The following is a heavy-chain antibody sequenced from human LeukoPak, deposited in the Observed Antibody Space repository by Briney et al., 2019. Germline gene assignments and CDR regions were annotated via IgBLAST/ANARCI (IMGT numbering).Heavy chain of an antibody. Sequence: GASVKVSRKASGYTFNTYSTSWVRQAPGQGREWMGSISAYNGNTKYTQKFQDRGTMTPDTSTNTDSLKLRSLRSDDTAVYYCARDQYYSVWGSYRPYFVYWCQGTQVTVTS. CDR2: ISAYNGNT. CDR1: GYTFNTYS. D-gene: IGHD3-16*02. CDR3: ARDQYYSVWGSYRPYFVY. V-gene: IGHV1-18*01. J-gene: IGHJ4*02.